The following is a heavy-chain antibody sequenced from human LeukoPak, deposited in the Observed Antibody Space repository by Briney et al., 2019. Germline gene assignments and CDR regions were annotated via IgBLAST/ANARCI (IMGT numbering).Heavy chain of an antibody. J-gene: IGHJ3*02. CDR2: ISAYNGNT. D-gene: IGHD3-22*01. V-gene: IGHV1-18*01. CDR3: ARDRYYYDSSGYSGDAFDI. CDR1: GYTFTNYG. Sequence: ASVKVSCKASGYTFTNYGISWVRQAPGQGLEWMGWISAYNGNTNYAQKLQGRVTMTTDTSTSTAYMELRSLRSDDTAVYYCARDRYYYDSSGYSGDAFDIWGQGTMVTVSS.